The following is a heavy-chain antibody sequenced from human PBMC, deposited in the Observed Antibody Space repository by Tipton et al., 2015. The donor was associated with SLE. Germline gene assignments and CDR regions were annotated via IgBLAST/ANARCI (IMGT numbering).Heavy chain of an antibody. V-gene: IGHV3-49*04. J-gene: IGHJ4*02. CDR2: IRSKAYRGAT. CDR3: STSRDFWSGYPDY. Sequence: SLRLSCTTSGFTFGDYALSWVRQAPGKGLEWVGFIRSKAYRGATDYAASVKGRFTISRDDSKGIAYLQMNSLKNEDTAVYYCSTSRDFWSGYPDYWGQGILVTVSS. D-gene: IGHD3-3*01. CDR1: GFTFGDYA.